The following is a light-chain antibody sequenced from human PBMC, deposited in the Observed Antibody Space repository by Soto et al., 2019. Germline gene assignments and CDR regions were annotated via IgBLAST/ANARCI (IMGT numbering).Light chain of an antibody. CDR3: QSSDSRLSGSVL. CDR2: GTS. V-gene: IGLV1-40*01. J-gene: IGLJ3*02. Sequence: QSVLTQPPSVSGAPGQGVTISCTGSSSNIGAGYDVHWYQQVPGTAPKLLIFGTSNRPSGVPDRFSGSKSGTSASLAITGLQAEDEADYYCQSSDSRLSGSVLFGGGTKVTVL. CDR1: SSNIGAGYD.